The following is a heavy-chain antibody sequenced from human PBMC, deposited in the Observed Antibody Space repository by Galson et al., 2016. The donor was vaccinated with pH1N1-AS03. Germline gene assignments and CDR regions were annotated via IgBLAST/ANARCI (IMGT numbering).Heavy chain of an antibody. D-gene: IGHD5-18*01. Sequence: SLRLSCAASGFTLSGYDMHWVRQATGKGLEWVSIMGRDGDRFYSGSVKGRFTISREDAKNSLYLQMNTLRAEDTAVYYCATWGYTPNTHGMDVWGKGTTVTVSS. V-gene: IGHV3-13*01. J-gene: IGHJ6*04. CDR1: GFTLSGYD. CDR2: MGRDGDR. CDR3: ATWGYTPNTHGMDV.